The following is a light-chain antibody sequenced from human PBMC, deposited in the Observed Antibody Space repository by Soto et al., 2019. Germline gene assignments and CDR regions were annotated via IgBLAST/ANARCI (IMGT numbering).Light chain of an antibody. Sequence: DIVLTQYPATLSLSPGERATLSCRASQSVSRDFAWYQQKPGQAPRLLIYDASNRATGIPARFSGSGSGTDFTLTINSVQPEDFAVYYCQHRHNFGPGTKVDFK. V-gene: IGKV3-11*01. CDR1: QSVSRD. CDR3: QHRHN. CDR2: DAS. J-gene: IGKJ3*01.